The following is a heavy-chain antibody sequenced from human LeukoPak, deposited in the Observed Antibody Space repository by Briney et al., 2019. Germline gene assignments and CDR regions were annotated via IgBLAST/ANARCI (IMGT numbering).Heavy chain of an antibody. Sequence: SETLSLTCTVSGYSISSAYYWGWIRQPPGKGLEWIGSIYHSGSTYYNPSLKSRVTISVDTSKNQFSLKLSSVTAADTAVYYCARDPWFYSDSSGYFQAWGQGTLVTVSS. J-gene: IGHJ4*02. V-gene: IGHV4-38-2*02. CDR1: GYSISSAYY. CDR2: IYHSGST. CDR3: ARDPWFYSDSSGYFQA. D-gene: IGHD3-22*01.